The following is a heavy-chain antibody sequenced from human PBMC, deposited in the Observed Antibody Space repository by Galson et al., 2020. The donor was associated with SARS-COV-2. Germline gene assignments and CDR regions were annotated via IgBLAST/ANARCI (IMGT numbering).Heavy chain of an antibody. CDR1: GYPFTTYG. CDR3: ARDLRDHYVSSAIDF. V-gene: IGHV1-18*01. CDR2: ISVYNGIP. J-gene: IGHJ4*02. D-gene: IGHD3-22*01. Sequence: ASVKVSCQASGYPFTTYGISWVRQAPGQGLEWMGWISVYNGIPNYAQNLQGRVTMTTDTSSNTAYMELRSLRSDDTAVYYCARDLRDHYVSSAIDFWGQGTLVIVSS.